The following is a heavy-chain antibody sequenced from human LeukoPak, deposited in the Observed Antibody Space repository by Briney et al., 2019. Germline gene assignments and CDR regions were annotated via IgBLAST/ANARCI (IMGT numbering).Heavy chain of an antibody. J-gene: IGHJ4*02. CDR1: GGTFSSYA. CDR3: ATPAEDPGWFGEFTYFDY. D-gene: IGHD3-10*01. V-gene: IGHV1-69*05. CDR2: IIPIFGTA. Sequence: ASVKVSCKASGGTFSSYAISWVRQAPGQGLEWMGGIIPIFGTANYAQKFQGRVTITMDESTSTAYMELSSLRSEDTAVYYCATPAEDPGWFGEFTYFDYWGQGTLVTVSS.